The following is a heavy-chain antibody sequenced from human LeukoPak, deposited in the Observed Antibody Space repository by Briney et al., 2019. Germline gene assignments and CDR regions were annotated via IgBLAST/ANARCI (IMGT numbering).Heavy chain of an antibody. CDR1: GGSISSYY. CDR3: ARGSRAVWYFDL. Sequence: PSETLSLTCTVSGGSISSYYWSWIRQPPGKGLEWIGYIYYSGSTNYNPSLKSRVTISVDTSKNQFSLKLSSVTAADTAVYYCARGSRAVWYFDLWGRGTLVTVSS. J-gene: IGHJ2*01. V-gene: IGHV4-59*01. D-gene: IGHD1-26*01. CDR2: IYYSGST.